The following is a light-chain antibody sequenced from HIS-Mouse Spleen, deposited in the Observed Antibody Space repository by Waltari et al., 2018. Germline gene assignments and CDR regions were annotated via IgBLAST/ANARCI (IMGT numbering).Light chain of an antibody. CDR2: RNN. J-gene: IGLJ3*02. CDR1: SSNLGSTY. V-gene: IGLV1-47*01. Sequence: QSVLTQPPSASGTPGQRVTISCSGSSSNLGSTYVYWYQQLPGTAPKLLIYRNNQRPSGVPDRFSGFKSGTSASLAISGLRSEDEADYYCAAWDDSLSGPVFGGGTKLTVL. CDR3: AAWDDSLSGPV.